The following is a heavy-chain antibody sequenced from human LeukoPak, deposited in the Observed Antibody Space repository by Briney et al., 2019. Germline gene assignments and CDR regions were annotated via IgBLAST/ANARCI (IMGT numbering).Heavy chain of an antibody. CDR1: GGSISSYY. V-gene: IGHV4-59*13. CDR2: IYITGST. J-gene: IGHJ3*01. CDR3: ARVRIGETSYDASDV. Sequence: PSETLSLTCTVSGGSISSYYWTWIRQPPGKGLEWIGDIYITGSTNYNPYLKRRVTISVDMSKNQFFLRLSSVTAADTAVYYCARVRIGETSYDASDVWGLGTMVTVSS. D-gene: IGHD1-26*01.